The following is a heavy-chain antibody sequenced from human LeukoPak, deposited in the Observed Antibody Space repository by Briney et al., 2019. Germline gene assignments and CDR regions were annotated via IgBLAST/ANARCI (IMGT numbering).Heavy chain of an antibody. Sequence: GGSLRLSCAASGFTFSDYYMSWIRQAPGKGLEWVSSISSSSSYIYYADSVKGRFTISRDNAKNSLYLQMNSLRAEDTAVYYWARGLVGATALMGGGDYWGQGTLVTVSS. CDR2: ISSSSSYI. D-gene: IGHD1-26*01. CDR3: ARGLVGATALMGGGDY. J-gene: IGHJ4*02. V-gene: IGHV3-11*06. CDR1: GFTFSDYY.